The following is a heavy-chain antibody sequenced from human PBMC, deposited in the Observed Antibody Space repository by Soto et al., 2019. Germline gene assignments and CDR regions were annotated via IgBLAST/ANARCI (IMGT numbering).Heavy chain of an antibody. CDR3: ARSGDNYNVLDY. D-gene: IGHD3-10*02. CDR1: GFTFSDYY. V-gene: IGHV3-11*06. Sequence: GGSLRLSCVGSGFTFSDYYMSWVRQAPGKGLEWLSYSSNSGAYTKYAGSVKGRFSISRDNAKNSLHLQINSLRGEDTAVYYCARSGDNYNVLDYWGQGTPVTVSS. J-gene: IGHJ4*02. CDR2: SSNSGAYT.